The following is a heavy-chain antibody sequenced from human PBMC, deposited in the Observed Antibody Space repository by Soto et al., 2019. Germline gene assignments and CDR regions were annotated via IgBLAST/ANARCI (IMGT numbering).Heavy chain of an antibody. CDR1: GGTFSSYA. V-gene: IGHV1-69*13. CDR2: IIPIFGTA. CDR3: ATHPVIPAAGTPPSYCYGIDV. J-gene: IGHJ6*02. Sequence: SVKVSCKASGGTFSSYAISWVRQAPGQRLEWMGGIIPIFGTANYAQKFQGRVTITADESTSTAYMELSSLRSEDTAVYYCATHPVIPAAGTPPSYCYGIDVWGQGTKVTVSS. D-gene: IGHD6-13*01.